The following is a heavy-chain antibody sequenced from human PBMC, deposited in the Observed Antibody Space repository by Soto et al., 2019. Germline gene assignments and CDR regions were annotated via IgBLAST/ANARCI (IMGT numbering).Heavy chain of an antibody. J-gene: IGHJ4*02. CDR1: GGTFSSYA. CDR3: ACSLGWELRRINRVYYFDY. CDR2: IIPIFGTA. Sequence: QVQLVQSGAEVKKPGSSVKVSCKASGGTFSSYAISWVRQAPGQGLEWMGGIIPIFGTANYAQKFQGRVRITEDDSRRTAEMGLSSVGYEDTGVYYCACSLGWELRRINRVYYFDYWGQGTLVTVSS. V-gene: IGHV1-69*01. D-gene: IGHD1-26*01.